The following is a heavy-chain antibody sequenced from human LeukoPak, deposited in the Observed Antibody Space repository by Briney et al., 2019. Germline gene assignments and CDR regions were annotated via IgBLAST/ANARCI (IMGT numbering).Heavy chain of an antibody. V-gene: IGHV4-30-4*08. J-gene: IGHJ4*02. D-gene: IGHD6-6*01. CDR1: GGSISSGDYY. CDR2: IYYSGST. CDR3: ARVFSSSSADY. Sequence: SQTLSLTCTVSGGSISSGDYYWSWIRQPPGKGLEWIGYIYYSGSTYYNPSLESRVTMSVDTSKNQFSLKLSSVTAADTAVYYCARVFSSSSADYWGQGTLVTVSS.